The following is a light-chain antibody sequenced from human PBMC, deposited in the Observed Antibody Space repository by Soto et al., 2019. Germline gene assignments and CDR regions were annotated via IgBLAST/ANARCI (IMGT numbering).Light chain of an antibody. V-gene: IGKV4-1*01. CDR3: PQRYNWTIT. CDR1: QSVLFSSNNKNY. J-gene: IGKJ5*01. Sequence: DIVMTQSPDSLAVSLGERATINCKSSQSVLFSSNNKNYLAWYPQKPGQPPKXXIYWASTRESGVPERFSGSGAGTEFTRTISSLEPEDVSVDYCPQRYNWTITFGQGTRLEIK. CDR2: WAS.